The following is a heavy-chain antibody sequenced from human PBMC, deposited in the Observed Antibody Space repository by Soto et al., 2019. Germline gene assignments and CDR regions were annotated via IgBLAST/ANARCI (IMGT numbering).Heavy chain of an antibody. V-gene: IGHV3-23*01. CDR2: ISGGGGST. Sequence: EVQLLASGGGLVQPGGSLRLSCAASGFTFSSYAMSWVRQAPGKGLEWVSAISGGGGSTYYADSVKGRFTISRDNSKNTLYLQMNSLRAEDTAVYYCAKDGRRWDLPADYWGQGALVTVSS. CDR3: AKDGRRWDLPADY. J-gene: IGHJ4*02. CDR1: GFTFSSYA. D-gene: IGHD1-26*01.